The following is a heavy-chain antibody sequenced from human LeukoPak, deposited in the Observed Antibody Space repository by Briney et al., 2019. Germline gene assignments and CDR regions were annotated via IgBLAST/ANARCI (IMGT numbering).Heavy chain of an antibody. J-gene: IGHJ3*02. CDR2: ISGSGGST. V-gene: IGHV3-23*01. CDR3: AKVSTRYSGSNPDAFDI. Sequence: GGSLRLSCAASGFTFSSYAMSWVRQAPGKGLEWVSVISGSGGSTHYADSVKGRFTISRDNSKNTLYLQMNSLRAEDTAVYYCAKVSTRYSGSNPDAFDIWGQGTMVTVSS. D-gene: IGHD5-12*01. CDR1: GFTFSSYA.